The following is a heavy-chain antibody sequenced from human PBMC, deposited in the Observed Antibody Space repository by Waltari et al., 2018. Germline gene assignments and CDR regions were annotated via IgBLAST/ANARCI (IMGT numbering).Heavy chain of an antibody. CDR3: AKVEGGIVTRYYALDI. Sequence: EVQLLESGGGLVQPGGSLRLSCAASGFTFGNSALSWGRQAPGKGMGWISGISGSSSSTYYADSVKGRFTISRDNSKNTLYLQMNSLRVEDTAVYFCAKVEGGIVTRYYALDIWGQGTMVTVSS. CDR1: GFTFGNSA. D-gene: IGHD3-16*02. J-gene: IGHJ3*02. V-gene: IGHV3-23*01. CDR2: ISGSSSST.